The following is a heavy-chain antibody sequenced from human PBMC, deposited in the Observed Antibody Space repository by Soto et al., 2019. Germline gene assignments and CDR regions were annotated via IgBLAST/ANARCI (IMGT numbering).Heavy chain of an antibody. CDR2: INSDGSST. CDR3: ARAQTYYYDSSGYYYLT. J-gene: IGHJ5*02. Sequence: WGSLLLSCAASVFTFRIYWMHWVRQAQGKGLVWVSRINSDGSSTSYADSVKGRFTISRDNTKNTLYLQMNSLRVEDTAVYYCARAQTYYYDSSGYYYLTWGRGTLVTVSS. CDR1: VFTFRIYW. D-gene: IGHD3-22*01. V-gene: IGHV3-74*01.